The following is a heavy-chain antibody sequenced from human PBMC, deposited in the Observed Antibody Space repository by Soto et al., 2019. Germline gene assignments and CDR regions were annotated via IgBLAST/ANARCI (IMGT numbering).Heavy chain of an antibody. V-gene: IGHV1-69*06. CDR3: ARVPGIAAGGDY. J-gene: IGHJ4*02. CDR2: IIPIFGTA. D-gene: IGHD6-13*01. Sequence: QVQLVQSGAEVKKPGSSVKVSCKASGGTFSSYAISWVRQAPGQGLEWMGGIIPIFGTANYAQKFQGRVTMTTDTSTSTAYMELRSLISDDTAVFYCARVPGIAAGGDYWGQGTLVTVSS. CDR1: GGTFSSYA.